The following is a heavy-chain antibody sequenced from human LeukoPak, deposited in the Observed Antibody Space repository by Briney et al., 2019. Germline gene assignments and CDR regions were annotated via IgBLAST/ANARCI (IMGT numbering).Heavy chain of an antibody. V-gene: IGHV3-21*01. J-gene: IGHJ4*02. CDR1: GFTFSSYS. Sequence: GGSLRLSCAASGFTFSSYSMNWVRQTPGKGLECVSSISSSSSYIYYADSVKGRFTISRDNAKNSLYLQMNSLRAEDTAVYYCARGETYYYDSSGLPVDYWGQGTLVTVSS. CDR2: ISSSSSYI. D-gene: IGHD3-22*01. CDR3: ARGETYYYDSSGLPVDY.